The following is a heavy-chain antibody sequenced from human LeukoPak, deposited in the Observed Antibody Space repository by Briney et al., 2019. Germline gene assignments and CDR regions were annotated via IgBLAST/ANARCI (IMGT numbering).Heavy chain of an antibody. D-gene: IGHD3-10*01. CDR3: ARYVVYGSGKYYFDY. CDR2: IYYSGST. V-gene: IGHV4-39*01. Sequence: SETLSLTCTVSAGSISSSTYYWGWIRQPPGKGLEWIGNIYYSGSTYYNPSLKSRVTISVDTSENQFSLKLSSVTAADTAVYYCARYVVYGSGKYYFDYWGQGTLVTVSS. J-gene: IGHJ4*02. CDR1: AGSISSSTYY.